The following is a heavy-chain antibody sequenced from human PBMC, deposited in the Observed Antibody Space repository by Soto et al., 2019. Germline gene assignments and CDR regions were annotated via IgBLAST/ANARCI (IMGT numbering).Heavy chain of an antibody. D-gene: IGHD3-22*01. CDR1: GYTFTSYG. CDR2: ISAYNGNT. V-gene: IGHV1-18*01. CDR3: ARDNDWRYYDSSGYYYYYGMDV. Sequence: ASVKVSCKASGYTFTSYGISWVRQAPGQGLEWMGWISAYNGNTNYAQKLQGRVTMTTDTSTSTAYMELRSLRSDDTAVYYCARDNDWRYYDSSGYYYYYGMDVWGQGTTVTVSS. J-gene: IGHJ6*02.